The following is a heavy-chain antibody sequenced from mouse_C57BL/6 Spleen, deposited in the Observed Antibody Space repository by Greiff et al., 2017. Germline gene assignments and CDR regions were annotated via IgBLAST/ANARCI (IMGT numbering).Heavy chain of an antibody. CDR3: ARSGDYEDAMDY. CDR2: INPSSGYT. Sequence: VQLQQSGAELARPGASVKMSCKASGYTFTSYTMHWVKQRPGQGLEWIGYINPSSGYTKYNQKFKDKATLTADKSSSTAYMQLSSLTSEDSAVYYCARSGDYEDAMDYWGQGTSVTVSS. CDR1: GYTFTSYT. J-gene: IGHJ4*01. V-gene: IGHV1-4*01. D-gene: IGHD2-4*01.